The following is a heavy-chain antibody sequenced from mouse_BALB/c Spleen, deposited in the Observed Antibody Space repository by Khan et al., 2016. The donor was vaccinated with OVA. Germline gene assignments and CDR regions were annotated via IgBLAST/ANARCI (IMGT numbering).Heavy chain of an antibody. J-gene: IGHJ3*01. CDR2: MWSGGNT. V-gene: IGHV2-2*01. Sequence: VQLQESGPGLVQPSQSLSITCTVSGFSLTTYGIHWVRQSPGKGLEWLGVMWSGGNTDYNAPFISRLNITKGKSTSQVFFKMNSLQPDDTAIYYCARHSCRCDFTYWGQGTLVTVSA. CDR1: GFSLTTYG. CDR3: ARHSCRCDFTY.